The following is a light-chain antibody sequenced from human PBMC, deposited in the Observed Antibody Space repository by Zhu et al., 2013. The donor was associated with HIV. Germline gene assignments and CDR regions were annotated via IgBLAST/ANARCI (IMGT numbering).Light chain of an antibody. CDR1: QSISTY. Sequence: DIQMTQSPSSLSASVGDRVTITCRASQSISTYLNWYQQKPGKAPKLLIYDASNLETGVPSRFSGSGSGTEFTLTISSLQPEDFATYYCQHVNNNAAFGPGTKVDV. CDR3: QHVNNNAA. V-gene: IGKV1-39*01. CDR2: DAS. J-gene: IGKJ3*01.